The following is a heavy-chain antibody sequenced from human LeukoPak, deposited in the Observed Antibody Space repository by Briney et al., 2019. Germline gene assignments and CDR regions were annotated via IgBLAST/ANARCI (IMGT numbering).Heavy chain of an antibody. CDR2: IIPIFGTA. J-gene: IGHJ4*02. V-gene: IGHV1-69*01. CDR1: GGTFSSYA. Sequence: ASVKVPCKASGGTFSSYAISWVRQAPGQGLEWMGGIIPIFGTANYAQKFQGRVTITADESTSTAYMELSSLRSEDTAVYYCARALGRGATTAAYWGQGTLVTVSS. CDR3: ARALGRGATTAAY. D-gene: IGHD1-26*01.